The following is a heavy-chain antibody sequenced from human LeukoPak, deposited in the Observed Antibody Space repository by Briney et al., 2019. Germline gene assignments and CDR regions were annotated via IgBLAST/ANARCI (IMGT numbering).Heavy chain of an antibody. CDR1: GYTFSGYY. CDR2: LNPNSGGT. J-gene: IGHJ4*02. V-gene: IGHV1-2*02. Sequence: ASVKVSCKASGYTFSGYYMHWVRQAPGQGLEWMGWLNPNSGGTNYAQKLQGRVTMTRDTSISTAYMELNRLRSDDTAVYYCATSGYSDSGYFDCWGQGTLVTVSS. D-gene: IGHD5-12*01. CDR3: ATSGYSDSGYFDC.